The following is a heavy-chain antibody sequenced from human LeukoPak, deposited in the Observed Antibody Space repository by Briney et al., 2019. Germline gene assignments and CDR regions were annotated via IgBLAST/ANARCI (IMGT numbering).Heavy chain of an antibody. CDR3: ARGHRSSLPSRTKRYHYYYYMDV. CDR1: GYTFTSYD. CDR2: MNPNSGNT. V-gene: IGHV1-8*02. J-gene: IGHJ6*03. Sequence: ASVKVSCKATGYTFTSYDISWVRQATGQGLEWMGWMNPNSGNTGYAQKFQGRVTMTRNTSISTAYMELSSLTSEDTAVYYCARGHRSSLPSRTKRYHYYYYMDVWGKGTTVTVSS. D-gene: IGHD1-14*01.